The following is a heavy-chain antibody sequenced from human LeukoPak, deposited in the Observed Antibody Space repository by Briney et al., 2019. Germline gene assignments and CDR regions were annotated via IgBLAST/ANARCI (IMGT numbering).Heavy chain of an antibody. CDR1: GYTFTGYG. D-gene: IGHD3-3*01. V-gene: IGHV1-18*01. J-gene: IGHJ3*02. CDR2: ISAYTGDT. Sequence: ASVTVSCKASGYTFTGYGLSWVRQAPGQGLEWMGWISAYTGDTNYARKVQGRVTLTTDTSTSTAYMELRSLRSDDTAVYYCARDSISFFGVPQCAFDIWGQGTMVTVSS. CDR3: ARDSISFFGVPQCAFDI.